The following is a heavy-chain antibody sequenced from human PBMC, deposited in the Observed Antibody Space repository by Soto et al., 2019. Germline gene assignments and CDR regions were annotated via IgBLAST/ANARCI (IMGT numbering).Heavy chain of an antibody. CDR2: ISNGSGNI. CDR1: GFTVSSNY. Sequence: GGSLRLSCAASGFTVSSNYMSWVRQAPGKGLEWVSYISNGSGNILYADSVKGRFTISRDNAKNSLYLQMNSLRAEDTAVYYCARTYGTGSLNWFDPWGQGTLVTVSS. V-gene: IGHV3-48*04. J-gene: IGHJ5*02. D-gene: IGHD3-10*01. CDR3: ARTYGTGSLNWFDP.